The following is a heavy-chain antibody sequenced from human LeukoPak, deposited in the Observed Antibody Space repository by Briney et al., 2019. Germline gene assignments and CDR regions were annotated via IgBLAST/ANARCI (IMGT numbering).Heavy chain of an antibody. CDR2: IHQSGMT. CDR3: AREASSDPRLSSYFLDV. Sequence: SETLSLTCSASGDSISSHFWSWIRQPPGKGLEWIGYIHQSGMTNYNHAPMSRGTLSVDTYTNQFSLKQTSVTAADTPLYFCAREASSDPRLSSYFLDVWGEGTAVTVSS. J-gene: IGHJ6*03. CDR1: GDSISSHF. D-gene: IGHD6-19*01. V-gene: IGHV4-59*11.